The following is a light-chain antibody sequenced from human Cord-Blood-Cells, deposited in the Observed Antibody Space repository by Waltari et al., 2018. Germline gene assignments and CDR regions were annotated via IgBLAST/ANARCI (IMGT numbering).Light chain of an antibody. J-gene: IGKJ2*03. V-gene: IGKV1-39*01. Sequence: DIQMTQSPSSLSASVGDRVTINCRASQSISSYLNWYQQKPGKAPKLLIYAASSLQSGVPSRCSGSGSWTDFTLTISSLQPEDFATYYCQQSYSTPPLSFGQGTKLEIK. CDR3: QQSYSTPPLS. CDR2: AAS. CDR1: QSISSY.